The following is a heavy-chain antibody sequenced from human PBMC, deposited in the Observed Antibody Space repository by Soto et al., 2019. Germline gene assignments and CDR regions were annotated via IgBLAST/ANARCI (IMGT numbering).Heavy chain of an antibody. Sequence: GASVKVSCKTSEYTFTGYYVHWVRQAPGQGLEWLGWVNPNSGGTKYAQKFQGRVSMTGDTSISTAYVELSSLTSADTAMYYCANNQGNSNNRFDPWGQGTLVTVSS. J-gene: IGHJ5*02. CDR1: EYTFTGYY. CDR3: ANNQGNSNNRFDP. CDR2: VNPNSGGT. V-gene: IGHV1-2*02.